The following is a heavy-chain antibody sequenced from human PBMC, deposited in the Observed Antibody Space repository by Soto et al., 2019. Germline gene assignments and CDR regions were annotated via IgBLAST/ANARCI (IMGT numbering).Heavy chain of an antibody. CDR2: IYSGGNT. V-gene: IGHV3-53*01. Sequence: GGSLRLSCAASGFTVSNNYMSWVRQSPEKGLEWVSLIYSGGNTYYADSVKGRFSISRDNSKNTVYLQMNSLRAEDTAVYYCAKSPGMYYYDSSGYYHYDYWGQGTLVTVSS. CDR3: AKSPGMYYYDSSGYYHYDY. CDR1: GFTVSNNY. J-gene: IGHJ4*02. D-gene: IGHD3-22*01.